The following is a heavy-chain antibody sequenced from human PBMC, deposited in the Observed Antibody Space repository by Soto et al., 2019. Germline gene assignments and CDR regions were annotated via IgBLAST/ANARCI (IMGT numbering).Heavy chain of an antibody. Sequence: PSETLSPTCGVSGGTVSSSHWLILVRQSPGRVLEWIGNVYHTGDTNFNPSLQSRVTFSVDKSNNQFSLRLTSVTAADTAVYFCAREIVTAGGNNYFDPWGPGTLVTVSS. CDR3: AREIVTAGGNNYFDP. J-gene: IGHJ5*02. CDR1: GGTVSSSHW. CDR2: VYHTGDT. V-gene: IGHV4-4*02. D-gene: IGHD2-21*02.